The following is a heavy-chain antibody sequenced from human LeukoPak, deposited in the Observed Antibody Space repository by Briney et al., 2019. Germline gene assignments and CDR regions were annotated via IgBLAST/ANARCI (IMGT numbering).Heavy chain of an antibody. D-gene: IGHD3-10*01. Sequence: SETLSLTCTVSGGSISSYYWSWIRQPAGKGLEWIGRIYTSGSTNYNPSLKSRVTMSVDTSKNQFSLKLSSVTAADTAVYYCARDRDVLLWFGEGNWFDPWGQGTLVTVSS. V-gene: IGHV4-4*07. J-gene: IGHJ5*02. CDR1: GGSISSYY. CDR3: ARDRDVLLWFGEGNWFDP. CDR2: IYTSGST.